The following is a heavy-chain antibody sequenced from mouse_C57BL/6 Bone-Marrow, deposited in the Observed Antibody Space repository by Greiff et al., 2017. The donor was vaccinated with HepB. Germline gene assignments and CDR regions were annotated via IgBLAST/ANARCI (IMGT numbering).Heavy chain of an antibody. Sequence: VQRVESGAELVRPGASVTLSCKASGYTFTDYEMHWVKQTPVHGLVWIGAIDPETGGTAYNQTLKGKAILTADKSSSTAYLELRSLTSADSAVYYCTRDGNCFDYWGQGTTLTVSS. J-gene: IGHJ2*01. CDR2: IDPETGGT. CDR1: GYTFTDYE. D-gene: IGHD2-1*01. V-gene: IGHV1-15*01. CDR3: TRDGNCFDY.